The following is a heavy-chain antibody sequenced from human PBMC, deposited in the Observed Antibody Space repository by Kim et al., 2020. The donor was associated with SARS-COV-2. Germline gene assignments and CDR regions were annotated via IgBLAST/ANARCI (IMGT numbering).Heavy chain of an antibody. V-gene: IGHV4-39*07. D-gene: IGHD3-10*01. CDR3: ARVVDYDGSGSLEGANWFDP. CDR2: IYYSGNT. Sequence: SETLSLTCTVSGASISSSRNYWGWIRQPPGKGLEWIGSIYYSGNTYYNPSLKSRVTISVDTSKNQFSLRLSSVTAADTAVYYCARVVDYDGSGSLEGANWFDPWDQGTLVSVSS. CDR1: GASISSSRNY. J-gene: IGHJ5*02.